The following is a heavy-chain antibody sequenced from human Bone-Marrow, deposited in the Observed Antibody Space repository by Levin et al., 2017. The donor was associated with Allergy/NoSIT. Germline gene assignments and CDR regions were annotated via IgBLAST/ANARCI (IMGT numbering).Heavy chain of an antibody. V-gene: IGHV5-51*01. J-gene: IGHJ4*02. CDR3: ARRGVSSGWYAPTFDY. Sequence: GGSLRLSCKGSGYSFTSYWIGWVRQMPGKGLEWMGIIYPGDSDTRYSPSFQGQVTISDDKSISTAYLQWSSLKASDTAMYYCARRGVSSGWYAPTFDYWGQGTLVTVSS. D-gene: IGHD6-19*01. CDR1: GYSFTSYW. CDR2: IYPGDSDT.